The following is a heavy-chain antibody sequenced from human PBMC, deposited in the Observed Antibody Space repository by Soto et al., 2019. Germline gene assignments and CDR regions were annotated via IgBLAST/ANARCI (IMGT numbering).Heavy chain of an antibody. CDR1: GYPFSNFG. D-gene: IGHD2-21*02. CDR2: ISVDNGNT. Sequence: QVQLVQSGADVKKPGASVKVSCQASGYPFSNFGFSWVRQAPGQGLEWMGWISVDNGNTNYAQRFQDRLTLTTDTSTTTAYMQLRSLRSDDTAVYYCARDLGCGADCYSIYYYGMDVWGQGTTVTASS. V-gene: IGHV1-18*04. CDR3: ARDLGCGADCYSIYYYGMDV. J-gene: IGHJ6*02.